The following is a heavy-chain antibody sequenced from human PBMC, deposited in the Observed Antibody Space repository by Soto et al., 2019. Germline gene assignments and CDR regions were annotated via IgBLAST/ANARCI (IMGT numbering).Heavy chain of an antibody. D-gene: IGHD1-20*01. CDR3: ANIVTGPTDY. CDR1: GFTFSSYG. J-gene: IGHJ4*02. Sequence: QVQVVESGGGVVQPGRSLRLSCAASGFTFSSYGMHWVRQAPGKGLEWVAGIWYDGTKKHYGDSVKGRVSFYRDNSQNTVDLQMNSLGAEDRAVYYCANIVTGPTDYWGQGTLVTVSS. V-gene: IGHV3-33*03. CDR2: IWYDGTKK.